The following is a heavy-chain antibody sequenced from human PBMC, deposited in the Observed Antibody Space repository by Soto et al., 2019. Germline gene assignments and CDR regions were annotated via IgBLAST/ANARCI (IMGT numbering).Heavy chain of an antibody. J-gene: IGHJ4*02. V-gene: IGHV4-59*01. CDR3: ARSEDYYDSSGYYHYFDY. Sequence: SDTLSLTCTVSGGSISSYYWSWIRQPPGKGLEWIGYIYYSGSTNYNPSLKSRVTISVDTSKNQFSLKLSSVTAADTAVYYCARSEDYYDSSGYYHYFDYWGQGTLVTVS. CDR2: IYYSGST. CDR1: GGSISSYY. D-gene: IGHD3-22*01.